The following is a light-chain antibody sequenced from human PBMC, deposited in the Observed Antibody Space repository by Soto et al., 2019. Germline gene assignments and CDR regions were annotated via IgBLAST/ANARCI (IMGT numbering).Light chain of an antibody. CDR3: QQYYSYPFS. Sequence: AIRMTQSPSSFSASTGDRVTITCRASQGISRYLAWYQQKPGKAPKLLIYAASTLQSWVPSRFSGSGSGTDFSISISCLQSEDCATYYCQQYYSYPFSFGPGTKVAI. V-gene: IGKV1-8*01. CDR2: AAS. CDR1: QGISRY. J-gene: IGKJ3*01.